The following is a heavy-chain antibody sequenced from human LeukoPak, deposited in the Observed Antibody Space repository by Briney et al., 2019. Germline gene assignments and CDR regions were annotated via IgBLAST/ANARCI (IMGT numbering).Heavy chain of an antibody. J-gene: IGHJ5*02. CDR2: IYTSGST. V-gene: IGHV4-4*07. CDR3: ARDVVTVTARKYNWFDP. CDR1: GGSISSYY. D-gene: IGHD4-11*01. Sequence: PSETLSLTCTVSGGSISSYYWSWIRQPAGKGLEWIGRIYTSGSTNYNPSLKSRVTMSVDTSKNQFSPKLSSVTAADTAVYYCARDVVTVTARKYNWFDPWGQGTLVTVSS.